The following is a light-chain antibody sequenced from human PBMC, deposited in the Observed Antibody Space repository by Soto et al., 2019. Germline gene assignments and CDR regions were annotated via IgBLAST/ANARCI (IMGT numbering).Light chain of an antibody. CDR3: SSYSSTTTLVV. Sequence: QSALTQPASVSGSPGQSITISCTGTSSDVGGYDSVSWYQQHPGKAPKLLVYEVSNRPSGVSSRFSGSKSGNTASLTISGLQAEDEADYSCSSYSSTTTLVVFGGGTKVT. CDR1: SSDVGGYDS. CDR2: EVS. J-gene: IGLJ2*01. V-gene: IGLV2-14*01.